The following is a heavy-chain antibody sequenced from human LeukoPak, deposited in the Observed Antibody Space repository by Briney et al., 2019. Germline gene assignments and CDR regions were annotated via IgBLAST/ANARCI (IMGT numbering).Heavy chain of an antibody. CDR1: GASLSETS. CDR2: FDPEDGES. V-gene: IGHV1-24*01. J-gene: IGHJ4*02. Sequence: ASVKVSCKVSGASLSETSIHWVRQAPGQWLEWMGGFDPEDGESIFAQRFQGRFSMTEDTSTDTAYMELRSLRPEDTAVYYCAAADKWEPLDYWGQGTLVTVSS. CDR3: AAADKWEPLDY. D-gene: IGHD1-26*01.